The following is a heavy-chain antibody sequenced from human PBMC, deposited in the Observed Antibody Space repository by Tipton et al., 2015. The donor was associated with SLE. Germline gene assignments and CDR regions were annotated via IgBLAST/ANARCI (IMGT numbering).Heavy chain of an antibody. V-gene: IGHV4-59*01. CDR1: GGSISSYY. J-gene: IGHJ3*02. Sequence: TLSLTCTVSGGSISSYYWSWIRQPPGKGLEWIGYIYYSGSTNYNPSLKSRVTISVDTSKNQFSLKLNSVTAADTAVYYCARDGKYYYGSGSSGAFDIWGQGTMVTVSS. D-gene: IGHD3-10*01. CDR3: ARDGKYYYGSGSSGAFDI. CDR2: IYYSGST.